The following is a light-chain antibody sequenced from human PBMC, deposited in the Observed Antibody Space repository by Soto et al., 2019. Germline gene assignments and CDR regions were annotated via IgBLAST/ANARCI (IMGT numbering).Light chain of an antibody. J-gene: IGKJ3*01. CDR3: QQTYSTSPFT. CDR1: HSFSRF. CDR2: AAS. V-gene: IGKV1-39*01. Sequence: IELTQSPSSLSASVGDRVTITCRTSHSFSRFLNCYQQKPGQAPKLLIYAASTLHTVVPSRCSGGGYGTEFTLTLSSLHHEDFAAFYCQQTYSTSPFTFGHGTTGDFK.